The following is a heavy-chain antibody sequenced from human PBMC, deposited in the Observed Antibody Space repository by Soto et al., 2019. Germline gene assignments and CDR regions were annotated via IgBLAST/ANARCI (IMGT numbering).Heavy chain of an antibody. CDR3: AKERTSCYPY. V-gene: IGHV3-30*18. CDR1: RFTFSSYG. CDR2: ISYDGSNK. D-gene: IGHD2-2*01. J-gene: IGHJ4*02. Sequence: QVQLVESGGGVVQPGRSLRLSCAATRFTFSSYGMHWVRQAPGKGLEWVAVISYDGSNKYYADSVKGRFTISRDNSKNTLYLQMNSLIAEDTAVYYCAKERTSCYPYWGQGTLVTVSS.